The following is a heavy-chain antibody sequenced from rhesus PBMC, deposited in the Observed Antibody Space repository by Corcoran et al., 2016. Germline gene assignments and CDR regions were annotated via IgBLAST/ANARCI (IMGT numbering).Heavy chain of an antibody. J-gene: IGHJ4*01. D-gene: IGHD5-24*01. CDR3: ARMGTGFDY. Sequence: EVQLVESGGGLVQPGGSLRLSCAASGFTFSSYGMHWVRQAPGKGLEWVAVISYDGSKIYYAASVKDRFTISRDNSKNMLYLQMNHLQLEDTAGYYCARMGTGFDYWGQGVLVTVSS. V-gene: IGHV3-54*02. CDR2: ISYDGSKI. CDR1: GFTFSSYG.